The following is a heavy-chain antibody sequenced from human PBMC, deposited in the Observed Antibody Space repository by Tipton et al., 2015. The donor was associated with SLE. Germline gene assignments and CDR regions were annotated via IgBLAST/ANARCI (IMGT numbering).Heavy chain of an antibody. CDR2: IYSGDST. V-gene: IGHV3-66*01. D-gene: IGHD4-23*01. Sequence: SLRLSCAASGFTVSSNYMSWVRQAPGKGLEWVSVIYSGDSTDDYADSVKGRFTISRDNSKNTLYLQMNSLRVEDTAVYYRARDLHHGGLIGFDLWGRGTLVTVSS. CDR3: ARDLHHGGLIGFDL. J-gene: IGHJ2*01. CDR1: GFTVSSNY.